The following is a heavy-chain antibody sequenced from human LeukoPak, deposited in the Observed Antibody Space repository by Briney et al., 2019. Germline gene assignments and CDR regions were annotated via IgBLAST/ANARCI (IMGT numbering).Heavy chain of an antibody. Sequence: GGSLRLSCAASGFTFSSYSMNWVRQAPGKGLEWVSSISSSSSYIYYADSVKGRFTISRDNAKNSLYLQMDSLRAEDTAVYYCARSTWSTDAFDIWGQGTMVTVSS. V-gene: IGHV3-21*01. D-gene: IGHD1-1*01. CDR2: ISSSSSYI. CDR1: GFTFSSYS. J-gene: IGHJ3*02. CDR3: ARSTWSTDAFDI.